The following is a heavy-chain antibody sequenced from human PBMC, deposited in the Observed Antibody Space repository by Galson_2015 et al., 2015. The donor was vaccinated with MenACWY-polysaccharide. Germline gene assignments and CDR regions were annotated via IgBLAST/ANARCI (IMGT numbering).Heavy chain of an antibody. Sequence: SVKVSCKVSGSTLTDLSIHWVRQAPGKGLEWMGGFDPEDGETIYAQTFQGRVTMTEDTSTDTAYMQLSSLRSEDTAVYYCATPRLFFHVFHFWGQGSLVTVSS. D-gene: IGHD2/OR15-2a*01. CDR1: GSTLTDLS. V-gene: IGHV1-24*01. CDR2: FDPEDGET. CDR3: ATPRLFFHVFHF. J-gene: IGHJ4*02.